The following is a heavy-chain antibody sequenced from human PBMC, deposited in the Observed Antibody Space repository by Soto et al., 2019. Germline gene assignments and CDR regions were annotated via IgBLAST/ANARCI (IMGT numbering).Heavy chain of an antibody. D-gene: IGHD5-12*01. CDR2: ISSRSSYT. CDR1: GFTFSDYY. J-gene: IGHJ5*02. V-gene: IGHV3-11*06. Sequence: QVQLVESGGGLVKPGGSLRLSCAASGFTFSDYYMSWIRQAPGKGLEWVSYISSRSSYTNYADSVKARFTISRDNAKNSLYLQMTSLGSEAPAVYYFARDRLYSDYETISGHCFDPWGQGTLVTLSS. CDR3: ARDRLYSDYETISGHCFDP.